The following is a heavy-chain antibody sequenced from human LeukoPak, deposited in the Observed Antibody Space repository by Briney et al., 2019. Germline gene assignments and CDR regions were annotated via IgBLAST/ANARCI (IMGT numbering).Heavy chain of an antibody. D-gene: IGHD3-10*01. Sequence: NTSETLSLTCTVSGGFISSGGYYWSWIRQPPGKGLEWIGYIYHSGSTYYNPSLKSRVTISVDRSKNQFSLKLSSVTAADTAVYYCARGGYYAPDPWGQGTLVTVSS. CDR3: ARGGYYAPDP. CDR1: GGFISSGGYY. CDR2: IYHSGST. V-gene: IGHV4-30-2*01. J-gene: IGHJ5*02.